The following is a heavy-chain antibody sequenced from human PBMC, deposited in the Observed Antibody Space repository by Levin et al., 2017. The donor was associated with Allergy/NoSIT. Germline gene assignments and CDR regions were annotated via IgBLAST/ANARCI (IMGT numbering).Heavy chain of an antibody. CDR2: ISSGGTTI. Sequence: GGSLRLSCAASGFTFRGYYMSWIRQAPGKGLEWVSYISSGGTTIYYADSVKGRFTISRDNAKNSLYLQMNTLRADDTAVYYCAREKDCWGQGTLVTVSS. CDR1: GFTFRGYY. J-gene: IGHJ4*02. V-gene: IGHV3-11*01. CDR3: AREKDC.